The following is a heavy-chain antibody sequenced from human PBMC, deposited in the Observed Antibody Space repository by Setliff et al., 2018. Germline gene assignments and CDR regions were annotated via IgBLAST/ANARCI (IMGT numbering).Heavy chain of an antibody. V-gene: IGHV3-33*01. D-gene: IGHD6-13*01. CDR1: GLTFKNYG. CDR3: VRGERFSTSPRAD. Sequence: GGSLRLSCVASGLTFKNYGMHWVRQAPGKGLEWVAVIWYDGNNNDHADSVKSRFTISRDNAKNTLYLQMDSLRVDDTAVYYCVRGERFSTSPRADWGQGTQVTVSS. J-gene: IGHJ4*02. CDR2: IWYDGNNN.